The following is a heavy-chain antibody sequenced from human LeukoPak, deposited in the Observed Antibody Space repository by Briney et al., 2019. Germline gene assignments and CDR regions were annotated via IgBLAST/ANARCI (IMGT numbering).Heavy chain of an antibody. V-gene: IGHV3-48*03. D-gene: IGHD1-20*01. CDR1: GFTFSSYE. Sequence: GGSLRLSCAASGFTFSSYEMNWVRQAPGKGREWFSYISSSGSTIYYADSVKGRFTISRDNAKNSLYLQMNSLRAEDTAVYYCARDPSITGTTPHFDYWGQGTLVTVSS. J-gene: IGHJ4*02. CDR2: ISSSGSTI. CDR3: ARDPSITGTTPHFDY.